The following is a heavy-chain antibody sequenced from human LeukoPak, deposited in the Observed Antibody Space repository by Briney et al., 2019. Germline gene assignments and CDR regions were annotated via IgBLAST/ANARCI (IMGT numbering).Heavy chain of an antibody. CDR3: ASYTSNWGSPFDY. Sequence: PSETLSLTCTVSGGSISSGDYYWSWIRQPPGKGLEWIGYIYYSGSTYYNPSLKSRVTISVDTSKNQFSLKLSSVTAADTAVCYCASYTSNWGSPFDYWGQGTLVTVSS. CDR2: IYYSGST. D-gene: IGHD7-27*01. V-gene: IGHV4-30-4*08. CDR1: GGSISSGDYY. J-gene: IGHJ4*02.